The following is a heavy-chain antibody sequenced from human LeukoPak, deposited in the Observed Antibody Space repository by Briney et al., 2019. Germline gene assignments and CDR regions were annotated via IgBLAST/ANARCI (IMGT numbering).Heavy chain of an antibody. CDR3: ARDKNDSSGYYYGY. D-gene: IGHD3-22*01. Sequence: GGSLRLSCAASGFNVSSYSMNWVRQAPGKRLEWVSYISSSSTTIYYADSVKGRFTISRDNAKNSLYLQMNSLRAEDTAVYYSARDKNDSSGYYYGYWAQGTLVTVSS. CDR1: GFNVSSYS. V-gene: IGHV3-48*01. J-gene: IGHJ4*02. CDR2: ISSSSTTI.